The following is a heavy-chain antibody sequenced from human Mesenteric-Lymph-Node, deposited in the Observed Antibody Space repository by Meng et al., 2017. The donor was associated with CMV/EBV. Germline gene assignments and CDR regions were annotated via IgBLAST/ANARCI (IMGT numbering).Heavy chain of an antibody. CDR3: ARTVVGGSYVLGLDY. CDR2: INAGNGNT. CDR1: GYTFTTYA. D-gene: IGHD3-16*01. V-gene: IGHV1-3*01. J-gene: IGHJ4*02. Sequence: SGYTFTTYASHWVRQAPGQRLEWMGWINAGNGNTQLSQQFQGRVTITRDTSATTGYLELSSLTSEDTAMYFCARTVVGGSYVLGLDYWGQGTLVTVSS.